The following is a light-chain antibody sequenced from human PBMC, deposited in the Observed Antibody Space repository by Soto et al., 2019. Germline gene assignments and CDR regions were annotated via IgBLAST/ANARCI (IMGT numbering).Light chain of an antibody. CDR2: RAS. CDR1: QSVLYSPGNRNF. CDR3: QQYYSRPYT. Sequence: DIVMTQSPDSLAVSLGERATLNCKSSQSVLYSPGNRNFLAWYQQKAGQPPKLIIYRASSRESGVPDRISGSGSGTEFTLNISSLQAEDLAVYYCQQYYSRPYTFDQGTKLEIK. V-gene: IGKV4-1*01. J-gene: IGKJ2*01.